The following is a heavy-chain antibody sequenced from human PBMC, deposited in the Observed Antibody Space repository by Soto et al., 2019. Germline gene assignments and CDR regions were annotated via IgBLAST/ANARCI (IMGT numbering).Heavy chain of an antibody. CDR2: IYYSGNT. CDR1: GASISSSGYY. CDR3: ARDKITGLFDY. D-gene: IGHD2-8*02. V-gene: IGHV4-31*03. Sequence: SETLSLTCTVSGASISSSGYYWGWIRQPPGKALEWIGYIYYSGNTYYNPSLKRRLSMSVDMSKNQFFLKLSSVTAADTAVYYCARDKITGLFDYWGQGTLVTVSS. J-gene: IGHJ4*02.